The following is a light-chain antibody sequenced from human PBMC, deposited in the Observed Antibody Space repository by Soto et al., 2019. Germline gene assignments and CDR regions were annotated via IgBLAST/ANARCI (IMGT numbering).Light chain of an antibody. Sequence: QSVLTQPPSASGSPGQSVTISCTGTSSDVGGYNYVSWYQQHPGKAPKVMIYEVSKRPSGVPDRFSGSKSGNTASLTVSGLQGEDEADYYCSSYAGGNNFGVFGGGTKVTVL. J-gene: IGLJ3*02. CDR3: SSYAGGNNFGV. CDR2: EVS. CDR1: SSDVGGYNY. V-gene: IGLV2-8*01.